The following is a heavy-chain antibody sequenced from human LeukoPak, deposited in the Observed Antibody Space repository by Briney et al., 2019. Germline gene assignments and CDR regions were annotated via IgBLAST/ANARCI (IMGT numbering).Heavy chain of an antibody. V-gene: IGHV4-59*08. CDR1: GGSISSYY. D-gene: IGHD5-24*01. CDR2: INYSGST. CDR3: ARQGGDGYNALDCFDI. Sequence: PSETLSLTCTVSGGSISSYYWSWIRQPPGKGLEWSGYINYSGSTNYNPSLKSRVTISVDTSKNQFSLKLSSVTAADTAVYYCARQGGDGYNALDCFDIWGQGTMVTVSS. J-gene: IGHJ3*02.